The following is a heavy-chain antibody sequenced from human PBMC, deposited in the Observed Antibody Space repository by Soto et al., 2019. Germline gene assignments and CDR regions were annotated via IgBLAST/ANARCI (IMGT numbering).Heavy chain of an antibody. CDR2: LYYGGT. CDR3: VREPALTSSPDDQYYYYALDV. J-gene: IGHJ6*02. Sequence: SETLSLTCEVSGVSVSNRTHYWSWVRQPPGKGLEWIGFLYYGGTSYNTSLKRRLAITLDTSKNPNSFYLSSVTTADAAVYYFVREPALTSSPDDQYYYYALDVWGRGTTVTVSS. CDR1: GVSVSNRTHY. V-gene: IGHV4-61*01. D-gene: IGHD2-2*01.